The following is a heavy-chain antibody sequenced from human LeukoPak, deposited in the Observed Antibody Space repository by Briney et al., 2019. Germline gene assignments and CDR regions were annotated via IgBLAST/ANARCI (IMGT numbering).Heavy chain of an antibody. V-gene: IGHV1-69*05. D-gene: IGHD5-18*01. J-gene: IGHJ4*02. CDR3: ASGYSYAALDY. CDR2: IIPIFGTA. Sequence: SVKVSCKASGGTFSSYAISWVRQAPGQGLEWMGRIIPIFGTANYAQKFQGRVTITTDESTSTAYMELSSLRSEDTAVYYCASGYSYAALDYRGQGTLATVSS. CDR1: GGTFSSYA.